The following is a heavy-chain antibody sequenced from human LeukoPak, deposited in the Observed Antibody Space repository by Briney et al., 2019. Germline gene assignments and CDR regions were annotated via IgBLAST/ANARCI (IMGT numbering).Heavy chain of an antibody. J-gene: IGHJ4*02. CDR2: IYYSGST. D-gene: IGHD2-2*01. CDR3: VGSIYCPRTSGCLGY. CDR1: GGSISSYY. Sequence: MPSETLSLTCTVSGGSISSYYWSWIRQPPGKGLEWIGYIYYSGSTNYNPSLEGRVAISLDVSSNQFSLKLSSVTAADTAVYYCVGSIYCPRTSGCLGYWGQGTLVTVSS. V-gene: IGHV4-59*12.